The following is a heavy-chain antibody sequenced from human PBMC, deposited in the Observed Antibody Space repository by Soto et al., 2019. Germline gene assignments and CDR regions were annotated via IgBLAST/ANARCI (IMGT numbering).Heavy chain of an antibody. J-gene: IGHJ4*02. CDR3: ARHCSNGVCYVY. CDR2: VYYSGST. Sequence: SETLSLTCTVSGGSISSYYWSWIRQPPGKGLEWIGYVYYSGSTNYNPSLKSRLTISMDTSKNQFSLKLSSVTAADTAVYYCARHCSNGVCYVYWGQGTPVTVST. CDR1: GGSISSYY. V-gene: IGHV4-59*08. D-gene: IGHD2-8*01.